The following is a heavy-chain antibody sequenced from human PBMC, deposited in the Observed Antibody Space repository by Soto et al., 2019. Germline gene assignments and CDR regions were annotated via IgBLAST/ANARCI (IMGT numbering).Heavy chain of an antibody. CDR2: IYSGGST. V-gene: IGHV3-53*01. CDR1: GFTVSSNY. J-gene: IGHJ4*02. CDR3: AKGDIVVVPAAISY. Sequence: PGGSLRLSCAASGFTVSSNYMSWVRQAPGKGLEWVSVIYSGGSTYYADSVKGRFTISRDNSKNTLYLQMNSLRAEDTAVYYCAKGDIVVVPAAISYWGQGTLVTVSS. D-gene: IGHD2-2*01.